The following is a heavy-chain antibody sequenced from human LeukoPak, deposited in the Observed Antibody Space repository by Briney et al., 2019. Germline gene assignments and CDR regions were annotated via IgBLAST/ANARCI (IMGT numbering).Heavy chain of an antibody. D-gene: IGHD2-15*01. Sequence: GGSLRLSCAASGFSFGDYSMNWVRQAPGKGLEWISYIGISSGNIYYADSVKGRFTISRDNAKNSLYLQMNSLRAEDTAVYYCARGGYCSGGSCYPQNFDYWGQGTLVTVSS. CDR3: ARGGYCSGGSCYPQNFDY. CDR1: GFSFGDYS. V-gene: IGHV3-21*05. CDR2: IGISSGNI. J-gene: IGHJ4*02.